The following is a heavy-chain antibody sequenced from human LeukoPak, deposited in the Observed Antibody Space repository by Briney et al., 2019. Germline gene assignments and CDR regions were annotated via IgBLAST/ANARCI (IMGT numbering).Heavy chain of an antibody. CDR1: GGSISSYY. Sequence: SETLSLTCTVSGGSISSYYWSWIRQPAGKGLEWIGRIYTSGSTNYNPSLKSRVTMSVVTSKNQFSLKLSPVTAADTAVYYCARDYYDSSGYPYYFDYWGQGTLVTVSS. J-gene: IGHJ4*02. V-gene: IGHV4-4*07. CDR2: IYTSGST. D-gene: IGHD3-22*01. CDR3: ARDYYDSSGYPYYFDY.